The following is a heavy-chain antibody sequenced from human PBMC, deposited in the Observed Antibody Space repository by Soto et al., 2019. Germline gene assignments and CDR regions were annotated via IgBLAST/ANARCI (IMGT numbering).Heavy chain of an antibody. Sequence: SLRLSCAASGFTFSSYSMNWVRQAPGKGLEWVSYISSSSSTIYYADSVKGRFTISGDNAKNSLYLQMNSLRDEDTAVYYCARVSGSYPDAFDIWGQGTMVTVPS. D-gene: IGHD1-26*01. CDR2: ISSSSSTI. CDR1: GFTFSSYS. J-gene: IGHJ3*02. V-gene: IGHV3-48*02. CDR3: ARVSGSYPDAFDI.